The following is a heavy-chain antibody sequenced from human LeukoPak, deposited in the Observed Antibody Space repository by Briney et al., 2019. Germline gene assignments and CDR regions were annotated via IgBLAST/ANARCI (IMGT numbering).Heavy chain of an antibody. CDR2: INHSGST. J-gene: IGHJ4*02. V-gene: IGHV4-34*01. CDR3: ARGLQRYYGSGPLRY. D-gene: IGHD3-10*01. CDR1: GGSFSGYY. Sequence: SETLSLTCAVYGGSFSGYYWSWIRQPPGKGLEWIGEINHSGSTNYNPSLKSRVTISVDTSKNQFSLKLSSVTAADTAVYYCARGLQRYYGSGPLRYWGQGTLVTVSS.